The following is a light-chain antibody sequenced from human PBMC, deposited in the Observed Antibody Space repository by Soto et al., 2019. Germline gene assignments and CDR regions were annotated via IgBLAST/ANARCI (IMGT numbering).Light chain of an antibody. J-gene: IGKJ1*01. V-gene: IGKV2-30*01. CDR2: KVS. Sequence: DVVMTQSPLSLSVTLGQPASISCWSYQVLLYSDGNTYLNWFQQRPGQSPRRLIYKVSVRDSGVPARFSGSGSGTDFTLTISSLEPEDFAVYYCQQRGSRPPWTFGQGTKVDI. CDR1: QVLLYSDGNTY. CDR3: QQRGSRPPWT.